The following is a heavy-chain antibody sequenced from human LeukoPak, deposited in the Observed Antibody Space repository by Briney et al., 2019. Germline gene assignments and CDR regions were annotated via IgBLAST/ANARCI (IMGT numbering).Heavy chain of an antibody. Sequence: ASVKVSCKASGCTFSSYAISWVRQAPGQGLEWMGRIIPILGIATYAQKFQGRVTITADKSTSTAYMELSSLRSEDTAVYYCARSLDIVVVVAATRTVLDYYGMDVWGQGTTVTVSS. J-gene: IGHJ6*02. CDR3: ARSLDIVVVVAATRTVLDYYGMDV. CDR1: GCTFSSYA. V-gene: IGHV1-69*04. D-gene: IGHD2-15*01. CDR2: IIPILGIA.